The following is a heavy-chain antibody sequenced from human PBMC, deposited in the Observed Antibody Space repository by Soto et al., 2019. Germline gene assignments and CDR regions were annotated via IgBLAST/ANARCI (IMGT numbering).Heavy chain of an antibody. D-gene: IGHD2-15*01. CDR3: ARRGAATRPLDY. Sequence: ASVKVSCKASGYTFTGYYMHWVRQAPGQGLEWMGWINPNSGGANYAQKFQGRVTMTRDTSISTAYMELSRLRSDDTAVYYCARRGAATRPLDYWGQGTLVTVSS. J-gene: IGHJ4*02. CDR2: INPNSGGA. V-gene: IGHV1-2*02. CDR1: GYTFTGYY.